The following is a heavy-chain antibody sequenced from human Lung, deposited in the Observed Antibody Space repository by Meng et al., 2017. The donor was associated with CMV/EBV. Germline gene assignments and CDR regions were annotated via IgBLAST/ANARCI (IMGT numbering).Heavy chain of an antibody. CDR3: AKSSDNGWSS. CDR1: GYTFSGFY. Sequence: GQLVQSGAEVKRPGASVKISCQASGYTFSGFYMNWARQAPGHGLEWLGRVNPISDDTHLAQKFEGRITVALGATINTAFMELTRLRPDDTAVYYCAKSSDNGWSSWGPGTLVTVSS. CDR2: VNPISDDT. J-gene: IGHJ4*01. V-gene: IGHV1-2*06. D-gene: IGHD6-19*01.